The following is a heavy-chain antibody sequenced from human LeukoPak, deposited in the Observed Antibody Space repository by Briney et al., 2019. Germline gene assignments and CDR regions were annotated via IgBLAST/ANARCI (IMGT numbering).Heavy chain of an antibody. CDR1: GGSISSSSYY. CDR2: IYYSGST. D-gene: IGHD3-16*02. J-gene: IGHJ4*02. CDR3: ARGHDDYVWGSYRPPKLFDY. Sequence: PSETLSLTCTVSGGSISSSSYYWGWIRQPPGKGLEWIGSIYYSGSTYYNPSLKSRVTISVDTSKNQFSLKLSSVTAADTAAYYCARGHDDYVWGSYRPPKLFDYWGQGTLVTVSS. V-gene: IGHV4-39*07.